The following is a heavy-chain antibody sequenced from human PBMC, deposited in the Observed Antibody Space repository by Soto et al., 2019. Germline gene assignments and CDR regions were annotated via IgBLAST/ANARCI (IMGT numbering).Heavy chain of an antibody. J-gene: IGHJ4*02. CDR1: GEYFSGYY. CDR3: ARDWPAVDY. V-gene: IGHV4-34*01. D-gene: IGHD3-9*01. Sequence: QVQLQQWGAGLLKTSENLSLTCAVYGEYFSGYYWSWIRPPPGKGLEWIGEINHSGSTNYNPSLKSRVTISGDTAKNQFSLKLSSGTAADTAVYYCARDWPAVDYWGQGTLVTVSS. CDR2: INHSGST.